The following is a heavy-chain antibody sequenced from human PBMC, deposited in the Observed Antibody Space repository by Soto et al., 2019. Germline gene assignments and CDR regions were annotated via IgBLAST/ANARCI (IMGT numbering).Heavy chain of an antibody. CDR3: ARVWTTVTNWFDP. V-gene: IGHV4-31*03. D-gene: IGHD4-17*01. J-gene: IGHJ5*02. CDR1: GGSISSGGYY. CDR2: IYHSGST. Sequence: SETLSLTCTVSGGSISSGGYYWSWIRQHPGKGLEWIGYIYHSGSTYYNPSLKSRVTISVDKSKNQFSLKLSSVTAADTAVYYRARVWTTVTNWFDPWGQGTLVTVSS.